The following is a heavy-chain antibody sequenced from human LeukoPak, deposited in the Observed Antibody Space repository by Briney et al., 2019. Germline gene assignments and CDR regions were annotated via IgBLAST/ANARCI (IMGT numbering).Heavy chain of an antibody. CDR1: GGSISSYY. D-gene: IGHD2-21*01. V-gene: IGHV4-59*01. Sequence: PSETLSLTCTVSGGSISSYYWSWLRQPPGKGLEWIGYIYYSGSTNYNPSLKSRVTISVDTSKNQFSLKLSSVTAADTAVYYCARVCGGDCLDAFDIWGQGTMVTVSS. CDR2: IYYSGST. CDR3: ARVCGGDCLDAFDI. J-gene: IGHJ3*02.